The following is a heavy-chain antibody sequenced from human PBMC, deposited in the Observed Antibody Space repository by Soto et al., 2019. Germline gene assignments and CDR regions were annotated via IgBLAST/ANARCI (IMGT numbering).Heavy chain of an antibody. V-gene: IGHV3-7*01. J-gene: IGHJ5*02. CDR3: ARDCGTAMVTWFDP. CDR1: GFTLSRFW. D-gene: IGHD5-18*01. Sequence: GGSLRLSCAAHGFTLSRFWMSWVRQTPGKGLEWVANIHKDGSEKYYVDSVKGRFTISRDNAKNSLYMQMNSLRAGDTAVYYCARDCGTAMVTWFDPWGQGTLVTVSS. CDR2: IHKDGSEK.